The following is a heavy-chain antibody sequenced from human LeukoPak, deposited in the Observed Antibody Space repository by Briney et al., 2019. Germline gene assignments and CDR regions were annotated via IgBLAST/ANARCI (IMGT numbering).Heavy chain of an antibody. V-gene: IGHV5-51*01. CDR1: GSAFTASW. CDR2: IYPGDSDT. J-gene: IGHJ6*03. CDR3: ARLGGLYYYYYYMDV. Sequence: GESLKISCKGSGSAFTASWIAWVGKIPGKALNGLGIIYPGDSDTRYSPSFQGQVTISADKSISTAYLQWSSLKASDTAMYYCARLGGLYYYYYYMDVWGKGTTVTVSS. D-gene: IGHD1-26*01.